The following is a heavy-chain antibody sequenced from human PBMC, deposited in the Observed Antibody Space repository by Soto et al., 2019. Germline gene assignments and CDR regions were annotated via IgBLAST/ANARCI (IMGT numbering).Heavy chain of an antibody. Sequence: SETLSLTCTVSGGSISSGDYYWSWIRQPPGKGLEWIGYIYYSGSTYYNPSLKSRVTISVDTSKNQFSLKLSSVTAADTAVYYCARREELDYFDYWGQATLVTVSS. J-gene: IGHJ4*02. V-gene: IGHV4-30-4*01. CDR2: IYYSGST. CDR1: GGSISSGDYY. CDR3: ARREELDYFDY. D-gene: IGHD6-13*01.